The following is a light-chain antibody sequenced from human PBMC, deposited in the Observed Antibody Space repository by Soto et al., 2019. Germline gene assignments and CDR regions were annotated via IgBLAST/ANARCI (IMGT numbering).Light chain of an antibody. CDR2: GAS. Sequence: EIVLTQSPVTLSLSPGERATLSCRASQSVRSSYLAWYQQKPGQAPRLLIYGASSKATGIPARFSGSGSGTEFTLTISSLQSEDFAVYYCQQYNNWPSWTFGQGTKVDI. CDR3: QQYNNWPSWT. V-gene: IGKV3-15*01. CDR1: QSVRSSY. J-gene: IGKJ1*01.